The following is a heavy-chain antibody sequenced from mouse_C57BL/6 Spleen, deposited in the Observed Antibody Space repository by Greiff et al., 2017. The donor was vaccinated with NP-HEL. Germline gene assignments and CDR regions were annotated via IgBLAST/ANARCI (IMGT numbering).Heavy chain of an antibody. CDR3: AKPNSNHWYFGG. CDR2: IDPSDSYT. J-gene: IGHJ1*03. Sequence: QVQLQQPGAELVMPGASVKLSCKASGYTFTSYWMHWVKQRPGQGLEWIGEIDPSDSYTNYNQKFKGKSTLTVDKSSSTAYMQLSSLTSEDSAVYYCAKPNSNHWYFGGWGTGTTVTVAS. D-gene: IGHD2-5*01. V-gene: IGHV1-69*01. CDR1: GYTFTSYW.